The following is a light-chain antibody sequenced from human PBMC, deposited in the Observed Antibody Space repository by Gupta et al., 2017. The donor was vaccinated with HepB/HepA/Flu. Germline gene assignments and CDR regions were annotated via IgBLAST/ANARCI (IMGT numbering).Light chain of an antibody. J-gene: IGKJ2*04. Sequence: DIQMTQSPSSLSASVEDRVTITCRASQSISSYLNWYQQKPGKAPKLLIYAASSLQSGVPSRFSGSGSGTDFTLTISSLQPEDFATYYCQQSYSTPVCSFGQGTKLEIK. CDR3: QQSYSTPVCS. CDR2: AAS. CDR1: QSISSY. V-gene: IGKV1-39*01.